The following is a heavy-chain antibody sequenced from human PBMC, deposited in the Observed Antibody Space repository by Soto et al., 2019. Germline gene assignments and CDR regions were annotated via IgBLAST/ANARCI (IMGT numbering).Heavy chain of an antibody. CDR1: GFTFSSYA. CDR3: AKPLSSYRINYYMDV. Sequence: PGGSLRLSCAASGFTFSSYAMSWVRQAPGKGLEWVSSISGTSDNTYYAESVKGRLTVSRDNSKNTLYLQMNSLRAEDTAAYYCAKPLSSYRINYYMDVWGKGTTVTVSS. J-gene: IGHJ6*03. CDR2: ISGTSDNT. V-gene: IGHV3-23*01. D-gene: IGHD2-2*01.